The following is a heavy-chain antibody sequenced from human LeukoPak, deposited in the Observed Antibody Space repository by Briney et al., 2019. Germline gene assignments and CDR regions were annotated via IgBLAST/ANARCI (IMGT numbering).Heavy chain of an antibody. D-gene: IGHD4-23*01. CDR1: GFTISSYA. Sequence: GGSLRLSCSVSGFTISSYAMHWVRRAPGKGLEYVSSISSDGGSTFYADSVKGRFTISRDNSKNTLSLQMSSLRTEDTAVYYCVKDRWVDYWGQGTLDTVSS. CDR3: VKDRWVDY. J-gene: IGHJ4*02. CDR2: ISSDGGST. V-gene: IGHV3-64D*06.